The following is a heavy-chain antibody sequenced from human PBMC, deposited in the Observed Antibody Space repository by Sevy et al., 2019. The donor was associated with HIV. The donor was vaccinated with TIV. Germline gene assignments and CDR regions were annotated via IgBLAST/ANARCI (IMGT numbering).Heavy chain of an antibody. V-gene: IGHV3-7*01. CDR2: IDQAGNEK. CDR3: ARGHEGRFTMLQGVITYFFDY. CDR1: GFTFSNYW. J-gene: IGHJ4*02. D-gene: IGHD3-10*01. Sequence: GGSLRLSCVASGFTFSNYWMSWVRQVPGKGLEWVANIDQAGNEKYYVDPVRGRFTVSRDNAKNSLYLQVISLRAEDTALYYCARGHEGRFTMLQGVITYFFDYWGQGTLVTVSS.